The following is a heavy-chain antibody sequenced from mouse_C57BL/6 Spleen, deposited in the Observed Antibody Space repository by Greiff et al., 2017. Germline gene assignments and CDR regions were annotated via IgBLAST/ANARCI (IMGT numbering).Heavy chain of an antibody. D-gene: IGHD1-1*01. CDR3: ARLNYGSRGGYFDV. CDR1: GYAFSSSW. V-gene: IGHV1-82*01. J-gene: IGHJ1*03. Sequence: VQLQQSGPELVKPGASVQISCKASGYAFSSSWMNWVKQRPGKGLEWIGRIYPGDGDTNYNGKLKGKATLTADKSSSTAYMQLSSLTSEDSAVYFCARLNYGSRGGYFDVWGTGTTVTVSS. CDR2: IYPGDGDT.